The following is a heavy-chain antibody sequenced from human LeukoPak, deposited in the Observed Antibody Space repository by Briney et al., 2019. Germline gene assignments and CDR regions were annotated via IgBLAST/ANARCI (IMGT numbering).Heavy chain of an antibody. CDR2: MNPNSGNT. J-gene: IGHJ5*02. CDR1: GYTFTSYD. Sequence: ASVKVSCKASGYTFTSYDINWVRQATGQGLEWMGWMNPNSGNTGYAQKFQGRVTITRNTSISTAYMELSSLRSEDTAVYYCARSYYDFWSGPLNWFDPWGQGTLVTVSS. CDR3: ARSYYDFWSGPLNWFDP. V-gene: IGHV1-8*03. D-gene: IGHD3-3*01.